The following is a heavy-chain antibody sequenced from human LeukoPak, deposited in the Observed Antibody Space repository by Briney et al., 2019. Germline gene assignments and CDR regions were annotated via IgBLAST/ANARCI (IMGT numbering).Heavy chain of an antibody. CDR2: IKQDGSEK. D-gene: IGHD5-18*01. CDR3: AREVRGNSYGYNYYYMDV. Sequence: GGSLRLSCAASGFTFSRYWMNWVRQAPGKGLEWVANIKQDGSEKYYVDSVKGRFTISRDNAKNSLYLQMNSLRAEDTAVYYCAREVRGNSYGYNYYYMDVWGKGTTVTVSS. J-gene: IGHJ6*03. CDR1: GFTFSRYW. V-gene: IGHV3-7*01.